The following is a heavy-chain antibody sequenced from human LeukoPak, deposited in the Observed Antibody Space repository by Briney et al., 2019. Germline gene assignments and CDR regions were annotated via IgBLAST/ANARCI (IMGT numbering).Heavy chain of an antibody. Sequence: GGSLSLSCAASGFTFTTYTMNWVRQAPGKGLEWVSYISSSGSTIYYADSVKGRFTISRDNAKNSLYLQMNSLRVEDTAVYYCARDATTELGTVYMDVWGKGTTVTISS. D-gene: IGHD4-17*01. V-gene: IGHV3-48*04. J-gene: IGHJ6*03. CDR1: GFTFTTYT. CDR2: ISSSGSTI. CDR3: ARDATTELGTVYMDV.